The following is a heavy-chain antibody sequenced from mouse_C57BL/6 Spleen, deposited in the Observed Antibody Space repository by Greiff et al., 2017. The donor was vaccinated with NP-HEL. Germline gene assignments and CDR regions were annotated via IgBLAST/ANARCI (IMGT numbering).Heavy chain of an antibody. Sequence: EVHLVESGGGLVKPGGSLKLSCAASGFTFSSYAMSWFRQTPEKRLEWVATISDGGSYTYYPDNVKGRFTISRDNAKNNLYLQMSHLKSEDTAMYYCARDYYGSSYPSWFAYWGQGTLVTVSA. J-gene: IGHJ3*01. V-gene: IGHV5-4*01. CDR3: ARDYYGSSYPSWFAY. CDR1: GFTFSSYA. CDR2: ISDGGSYT. D-gene: IGHD1-1*01.